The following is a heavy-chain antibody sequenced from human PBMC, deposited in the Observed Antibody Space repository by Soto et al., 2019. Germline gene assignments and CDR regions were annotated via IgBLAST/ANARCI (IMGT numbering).Heavy chain of an antibody. Sequence: ASVNVSCKASGYAFTSYYMHWVRQAPGQGLEWMGIINPSGGSTSYAQKFQGRVTMTRDTSTSTVYMELSSLRSEDTAVYYCARDQPGDSSSWNSKDAFDIWGQGTTVTVSS. J-gene: IGHJ3*02. CDR1: GYAFTSYY. V-gene: IGHV1-46*01. CDR2: INPSGGST. D-gene: IGHD6-13*01. CDR3: ARDQPGDSSSWNSKDAFDI.